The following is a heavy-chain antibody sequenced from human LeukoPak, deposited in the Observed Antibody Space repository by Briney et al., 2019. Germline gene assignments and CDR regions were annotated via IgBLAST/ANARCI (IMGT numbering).Heavy chain of an antibody. Sequence: SVKVSCKASGGTFSSYAISWVRQAPGQGLEWMGGIIPIFGTANYAQKFQGRVTITADESTSTAYMELSSLRSEDTAVYYCARRDRGYSYGFGAFDIRGQGTMVTVSS. CDR1: GGTFSSYA. CDR2: IIPIFGTA. CDR3: ARRDRGYSYGFGAFDI. V-gene: IGHV1-69*13. D-gene: IGHD5-18*01. J-gene: IGHJ3*02.